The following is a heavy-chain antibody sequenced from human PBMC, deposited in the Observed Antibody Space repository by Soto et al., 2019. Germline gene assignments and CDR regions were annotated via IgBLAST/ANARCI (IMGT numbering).Heavy chain of an antibody. J-gene: IGHJ4*02. V-gene: IGHV4-59*01. CDR2: LYDSGST. Sequence: PSETLSLTCSVSGGSISSYYWSWIRQPPGQGLEWIGFLYDSGSTNYNPSLKSRVTISVDTSKNQFSLKVNSLTAADTAVYYCVSGYSAFDFPHWGQGTLVTVSS. CDR1: GGSISSYY. CDR3: VSGYSAFDFPH. D-gene: IGHD5-12*01.